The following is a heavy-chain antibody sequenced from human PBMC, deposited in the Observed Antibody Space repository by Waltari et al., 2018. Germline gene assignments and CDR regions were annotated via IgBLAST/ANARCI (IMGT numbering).Heavy chain of an antibody. J-gene: IGHJ3*02. V-gene: IGHV4-38-2*01. CDR3: ARLPRGVDI. CDR2: IYHSGST. CDR1: GYSISSGYY. D-gene: IGHD3-10*01. Sequence: QVQLQESGPGLVKPSETLSLTCAVSGYSISSGYYWGWIRQPPWKGLEWIGSIYHSGSTYYNPSLKSRVTISVDTSKNQFSLKLSSVTAADTAVYYCARLPRGVDIWGQGTMVTVSS.